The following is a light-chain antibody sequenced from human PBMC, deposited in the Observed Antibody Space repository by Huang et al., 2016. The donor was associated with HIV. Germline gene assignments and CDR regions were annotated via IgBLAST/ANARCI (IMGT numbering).Light chain of an antibody. CDR1: QDINNF. Sequence: DIQMTQSPSSLSASVGDRVTITCQASQDINNFLNWYQQKPGKAPKRLILDASNLQTGVPSRFSVSGSGTHFTFTITSLQRDDIGTYYCQQYDDVPISFGGGTKV. CDR2: DAS. J-gene: IGKJ4*01. CDR3: QQYDDVPIS. V-gene: IGKV1-33*01.